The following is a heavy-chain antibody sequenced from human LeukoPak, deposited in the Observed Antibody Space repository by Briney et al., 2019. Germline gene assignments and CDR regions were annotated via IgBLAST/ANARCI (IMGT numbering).Heavy chain of an antibody. CDR1: GITFSSYA. J-gene: IGHJ4*02. CDR2: ISGSGGST. CDR3: ARFYCSSTSCLEDY. D-gene: IGHD2-2*01. V-gene: IGHV3-23*01. Sequence: GGSLRLSCAASGITFSSYAMSWVRQAPGKGLEWVSAISGSGGSTYYADSVKGRFTISRDNSKNTLYLQMNSLRAEDTAVYYCARFYCSSTSCLEDYWGQGTLVTVSS.